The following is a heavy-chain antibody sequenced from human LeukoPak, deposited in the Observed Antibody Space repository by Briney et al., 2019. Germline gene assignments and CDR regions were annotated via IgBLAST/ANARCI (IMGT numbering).Heavy chain of an antibody. J-gene: IGHJ4*02. CDR1: GYIFTGYY. V-gene: IGHV1-2*02. CDR2: INPNSGGT. CDR3: ARILFDYYDSSGFHSPFFGY. D-gene: IGHD3-22*01. Sequence: ASVKVSCKASGYIFTGYYMHWVRQAPGQGLEWMGWINPNSGGTNYAQKFQGRVTMTRDTSISTAYMELSRLRSDDTAVYYCARILFDYYDSSGFHSPFFGYWGQGTLVTVSS.